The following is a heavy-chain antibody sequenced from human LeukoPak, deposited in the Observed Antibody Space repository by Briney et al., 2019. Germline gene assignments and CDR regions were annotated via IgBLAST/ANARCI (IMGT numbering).Heavy chain of an antibody. CDR3: AKYTTAFDV. D-gene: IGHD1-14*01. CDR1: GFTFSDYY. J-gene: IGHJ4*02. Sequence: GGSLRLSCAASGFTFSDYYMSWIRQAPGKGLEWISYISSSSSNIYYADSVKGRFTVSRDNAKKSLYLQMNSLRVEDTAIYYCAKYTTAFDVWGRGILVTVSS. V-gene: IGHV3-11*01. CDR2: ISSSSSNI.